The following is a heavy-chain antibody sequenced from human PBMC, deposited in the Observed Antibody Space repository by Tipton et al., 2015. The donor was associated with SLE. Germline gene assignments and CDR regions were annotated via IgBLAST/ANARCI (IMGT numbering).Heavy chain of an antibody. CDR1: GYSFNYYW. CDR3: ARLGYGCSGGRCFGVDV. D-gene: IGHD2-15*01. V-gene: IGHV5-51*03. J-gene: IGHJ6*02. Sequence: QLVQSGAEVKKPGESLKISCKGSGYSFNYYWIGWVRQMPGKGLEWMGIIHPADSDIKYNPSFQGQVSISVDKSISTAYLQWSSLKASDSAIYYCARLGYGCSGGRCFGVDVWGQGTTVSVSS. CDR2: IHPADSDI.